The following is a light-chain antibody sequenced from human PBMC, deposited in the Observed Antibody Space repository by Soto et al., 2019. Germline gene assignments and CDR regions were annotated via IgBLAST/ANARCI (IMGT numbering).Light chain of an antibody. V-gene: IGKV1-5*03. CDR1: QSISSW. CDR2: KAS. Sequence: DIQMTQSPSTLSASVGDRVTITCRASQSISSWLAWYQQKPGKAPKLLIYKASSLESGVPSRFSGSGSGTEFTLTISSMQPDDFATYYCQKYNSLRYTFGQGTKQEIK. CDR3: QKYNSLRYT. J-gene: IGKJ2*01.